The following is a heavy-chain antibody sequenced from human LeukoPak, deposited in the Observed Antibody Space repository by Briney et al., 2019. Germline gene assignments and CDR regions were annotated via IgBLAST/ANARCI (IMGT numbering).Heavy chain of an antibody. V-gene: IGHV3-33*01. D-gene: IGHD3-3*01. CDR3: AREPHEVLRFLEWPRYYYSYYGMDV. CDR2: IWYDGSNK. CDR1: GFTFSSYG. J-gene: IGHJ6*02. Sequence: SGGSLRLSCAASGFTFSSYGMHWVRQAPGKGLEWVAVIWYDGSNKYYADSVKGRFTISRDNSKNTLYLQMNSLRAEDTVVSYCAREPHEVLRFLEWPRYYYSYYGMDVWGQWTTVTRSS.